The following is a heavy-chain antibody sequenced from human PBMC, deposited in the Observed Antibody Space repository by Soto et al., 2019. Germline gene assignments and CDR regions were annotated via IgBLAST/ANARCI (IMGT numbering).Heavy chain of an antibody. V-gene: IGHV3-15*01. CDR2: IKSKTDGGTT. Sequence: GGSLRLSCAASGFTFSNAWMSWVRQAPGKGLEWVGRIKSKTDGGTTDYAAPVKGRFTISRDDSKNTLYLQMNSLRAEDTAVYYCAKDQSRIAVAGPLDYWGQGTLGTVSS. CDR1: GFTFSNAW. CDR3: AKDQSRIAVAGPLDY. D-gene: IGHD6-19*01. J-gene: IGHJ4*02.